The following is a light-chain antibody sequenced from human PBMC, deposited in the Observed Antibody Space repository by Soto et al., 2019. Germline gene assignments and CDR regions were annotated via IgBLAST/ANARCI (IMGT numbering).Light chain of an antibody. J-gene: IGKJ4*01. Sequence: DIVMTQSPDSLAVSLGERATTNCKSSQSVLYSSNNKNYLAWYQQKPRQPPKLLIYWACTRESGVPDRFSGSGSGTDFTLTISSLQAEDVAVYYCQQYYSTPLTFGGGTKVEIK. CDR2: WAC. CDR1: QSVLYSSNNKNY. V-gene: IGKV4-1*01. CDR3: QQYYSTPLT.